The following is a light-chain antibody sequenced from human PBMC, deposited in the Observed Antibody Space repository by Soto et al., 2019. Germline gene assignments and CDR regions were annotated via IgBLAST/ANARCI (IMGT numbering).Light chain of an antibody. J-gene: IGKJ1*01. CDR3: QQYNCYWT. CDR2: VPS. CDR1: QSISSW. V-gene: IGKV1-5*01. Sequence: DIQMTQSPSTLSASVGDRVTITCRASQSISSWLAWYQQKPGKAPRLLFYVPSSLERGAPSSFSGSGSGTDFTLTFSSLQPDDLATYYCQQYNCYWTFGQGTKV.